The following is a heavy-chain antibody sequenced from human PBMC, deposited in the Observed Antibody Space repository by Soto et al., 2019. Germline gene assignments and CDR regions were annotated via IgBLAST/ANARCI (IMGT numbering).Heavy chain of an antibody. CDR1: GGSISSSSYY. V-gene: IGHV4-39*01. Sequence: SETLSLTCTVSGGSISSSSYYWGWIRQPPGKGLEWIGSIYYSGSTYYNPSLKSRVTISVDTSKNQFSLKLSSVTAADTAVYYCARSSYCSSTSCYLSDYYYYYMDVWGKGTTVTVSS. D-gene: IGHD2-2*01. CDR2: IYYSGST. J-gene: IGHJ6*03. CDR3: ARSSYCSSTSCYLSDYYYYYMDV.